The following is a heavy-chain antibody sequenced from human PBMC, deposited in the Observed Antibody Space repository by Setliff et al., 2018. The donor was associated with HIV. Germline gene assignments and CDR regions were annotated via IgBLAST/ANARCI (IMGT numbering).Heavy chain of an antibody. D-gene: IGHD6-6*01. J-gene: IGHJ4*02. V-gene: IGHV3-11*04. CDR1: GGSFSGYY. CDR3: ARDMAPGIAARTDY. Sequence: LSLTCAVYGGSFSGYYWSWIRQAPGKGLEWVAYISASGSTIYYTDSVKGRFTISRDNAKNSLDLQMNSLRAEDTAVYYCARDMAPGIAARTDYWGQGTLVTVS. CDR2: ISASGSTI.